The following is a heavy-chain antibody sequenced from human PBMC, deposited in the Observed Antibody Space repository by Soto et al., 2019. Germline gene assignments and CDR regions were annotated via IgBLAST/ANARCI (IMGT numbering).Heavy chain of an antibody. V-gene: IGHV3-23*01. Sequence: GGSLRLSCAASGFTFSNYAMTWVRQAPGKGLEWVSTISGSAGSTYYADSVKGRFTISRDNSQNTLYLQMNSLRAEDTAVYYCARAREPEYSSAIFFDIWGQGALVTVSS. J-gene: IGHJ4*02. CDR1: GFTFSNYA. CDR3: ARAREPEYSSAIFFDI. D-gene: IGHD5-18*01. CDR2: ISGSAGST.